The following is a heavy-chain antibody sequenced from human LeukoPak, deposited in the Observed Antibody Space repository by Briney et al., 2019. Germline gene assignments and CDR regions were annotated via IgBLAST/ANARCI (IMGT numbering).Heavy chain of an antibody. V-gene: IGHV1-46*01. CDR1: GYTFTGYY. CDR3: AREAVGVPARH. CDR2: INPSGGST. Sequence: ASVKVSCKASGYTFTGYYMHWVRQAPGQGLEWMGIINPSGGSTSYAQKFQGRVTMTRDTSTSTVYMELSSLRSEDTAVYYCAREAVGVPARHWGQGTLVTVSS. J-gene: IGHJ4*02. D-gene: IGHD2-2*01.